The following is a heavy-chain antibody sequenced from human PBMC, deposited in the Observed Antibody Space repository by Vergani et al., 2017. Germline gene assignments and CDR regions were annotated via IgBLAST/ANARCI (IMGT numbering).Heavy chain of an antibody. D-gene: IGHD2-15*01. V-gene: IGHV1-69*02. CDR2: IIPILGIA. CDR1: GGTFSSYT. Sequence: QVQLVQSGAEVKKPGSSVKVSCKASGGTFSSYTISWVRQAPGQGLEWMGRIIPILGIANYAQKFQGRVTITADKSTSTAYMELSSLRSEDTAVYYCARLVVAATYYYYGMDVWGQGTTVTVSS. J-gene: IGHJ6*02. CDR3: ARLVVAATYYYYGMDV.